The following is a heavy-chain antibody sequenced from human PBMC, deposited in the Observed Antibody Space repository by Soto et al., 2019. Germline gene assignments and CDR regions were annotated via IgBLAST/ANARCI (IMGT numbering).Heavy chain of an antibody. J-gene: IGHJ4*02. CDR1: GYTFTSYA. Sequence: QVQLVQSGAEVKRPGASVKVSCKASGYTFTSYAMHWVRQAPGQRLEWMGWINAGNGNTKYSQKSQGRVTITRDTSASTAYMELSSLRSEDTAVYYCARDTAMASYYFDYWGQGTLVTVSS. CDR2: INAGNGNT. CDR3: ARDTAMASYYFDY. V-gene: IGHV1-3*01. D-gene: IGHD5-18*01.